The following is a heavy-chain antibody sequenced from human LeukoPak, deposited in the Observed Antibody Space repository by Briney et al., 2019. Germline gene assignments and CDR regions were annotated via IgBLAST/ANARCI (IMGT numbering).Heavy chain of an antibody. CDR2: INHSGST. CDR3: ARHAQQGVPRFQH. Sequence: SETLSLTCAVYGGSFSGYYWSWIRQPPGKGLEWIGGINHSGSTNYNPSLKSRVTISVDTSKNQFSLKLSSVTAADTAVYYCARHAQQGVPRFQHWGQGTLVTVSS. D-gene: IGHD1/OR15-1a*01. J-gene: IGHJ1*01. CDR1: GGSFSGYY. V-gene: IGHV4-34*01.